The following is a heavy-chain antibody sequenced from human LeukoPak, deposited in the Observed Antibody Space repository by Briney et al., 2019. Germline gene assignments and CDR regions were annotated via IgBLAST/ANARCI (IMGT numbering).Heavy chain of an antibody. V-gene: IGHV3-23*01. D-gene: IGHD3-10*01. CDR2: ISGSGGST. Sequence: PGGSLRLSCAASGFTFSSHAMSWVRQAPGKGLEWVSAISGSGGSTYYADSVKGRFTISRDNSKNTLYLQMNSLRAEDTAVYYCAKDHGYYGSGSYYDYWGQGTLVTVSS. CDR1: GFTFSSHA. CDR3: AKDHGYYGSGSYYDY. J-gene: IGHJ4*02.